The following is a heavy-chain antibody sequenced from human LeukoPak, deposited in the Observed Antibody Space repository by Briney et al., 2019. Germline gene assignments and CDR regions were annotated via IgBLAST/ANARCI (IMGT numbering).Heavy chain of an antibody. CDR2: ISSSSSYI. CDR1: GFTFSSYS. CDR3: ARDGYYYDSSGSGA. Sequence: GGSLRLSCAASGFTFSSYSMNWVRQAPGKGLEWVSSISSSSSYIYYADSVKGRFTISRDNTKNSLYLQMNSLRAEDTAVYYCARDGYYYDSSGSGAWGQGTLVTVSS. J-gene: IGHJ5*02. V-gene: IGHV3-21*01. D-gene: IGHD3-22*01.